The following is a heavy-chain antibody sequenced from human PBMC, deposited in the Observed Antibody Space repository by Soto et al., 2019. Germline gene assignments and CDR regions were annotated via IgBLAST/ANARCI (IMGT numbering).Heavy chain of an antibody. J-gene: IGHJ6*02. CDR3: ARGKRITIFGVVTYYYGMDV. CDR2: ISSSSSYI. V-gene: IGHV3-21*01. Sequence: PGGSLRLSCAASGFTFSSYSMNWVRQAPGKGLEWVSSISSSSSYIYYADSVKGRFTISRDNAKNSLYLQMNSLRAEDTAVYYCARGKRITIFGVVTYYYGMDVWGQGTTVTVSS. CDR1: GFTFSSYS. D-gene: IGHD3-3*01.